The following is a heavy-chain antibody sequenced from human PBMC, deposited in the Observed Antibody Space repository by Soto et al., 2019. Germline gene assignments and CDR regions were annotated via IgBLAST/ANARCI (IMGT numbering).Heavy chain of an antibody. CDR1: GFTFSSYW. D-gene: IGHD2-15*01. J-gene: IGHJ3*02. CDR2: IKQDGSEK. Sequence: GGSLRLSCAASGFTFSSYWMSWVRQAPGKGLEWVANIKQDGSEKYYVDSVKGRFTISRDNAKNSLYLQMNSLRAEDTAVYYCARGDIVVVVAATDAFDIWGQGTMVTVSS. V-gene: IGHV3-7*01. CDR3: ARGDIVVVVAATDAFDI.